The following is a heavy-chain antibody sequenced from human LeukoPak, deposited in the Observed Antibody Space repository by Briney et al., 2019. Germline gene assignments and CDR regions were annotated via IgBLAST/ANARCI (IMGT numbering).Heavy chain of an antibody. CDR2: IFSGGNT. J-gene: IGHJ4*03. Sequence: GGSLRLSCATSGFTVGSNYMSWVRQAPGRGLEWVSTIFSGGNTYYADSVKGRFTISRDTSRNTLYLQMSSLWVEDTAVYFCARELTWHYYEYWGQGTTVTVSS. CDR3: ARELTWHYYEY. CDR1: GFTVGSNY. D-gene: IGHD3-9*01. V-gene: IGHV3-53*01.